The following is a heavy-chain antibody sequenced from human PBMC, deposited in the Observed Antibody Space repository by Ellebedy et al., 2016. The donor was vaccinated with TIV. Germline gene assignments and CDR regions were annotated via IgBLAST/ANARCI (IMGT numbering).Heavy chain of an antibody. Sequence: KFQGRVTITRDTSASTAYMELSSLRSEDTAVYYCARVSLRVVVPAATHANWFDPWGQGTLVTVSS. CDR3: ARVSLRVVVPAATHANWFDP. J-gene: IGHJ5*02. V-gene: IGHV1-3*01. D-gene: IGHD2-2*01.